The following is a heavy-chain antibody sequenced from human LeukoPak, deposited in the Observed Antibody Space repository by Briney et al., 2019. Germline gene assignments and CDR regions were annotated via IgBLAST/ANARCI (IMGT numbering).Heavy chain of an antibody. D-gene: IGHD2-15*01. CDR2: ISGSGGST. Sequence: PGGSLRLSCAASGFTFSGYAMSWIRQAPGKGLEWVSAISGSGGSTYYADSVKGRFTISRDNSKNTLYLQMNSLRAEDTAVYYCAKGDIVVVVAATFVYWGQGTLVTVSS. CDR1: GFTFSGYA. V-gene: IGHV3-23*01. J-gene: IGHJ4*02. CDR3: AKGDIVVVVAATFVY.